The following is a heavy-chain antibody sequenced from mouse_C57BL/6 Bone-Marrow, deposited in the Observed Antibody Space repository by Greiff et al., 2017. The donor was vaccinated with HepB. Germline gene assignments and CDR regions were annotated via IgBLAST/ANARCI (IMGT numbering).Heavy chain of an antibody. CDR2: IWPGGGT. Sequence: VQLLQSGPGLVAPSPCLSITCTASGFSFTSYSISWVRQPPGQGLEWLGVIWPGGGTNYNSALNARLTISKDNSKSQASLKMNSLQTDDTARYYSARKGNGYDGAWFAYWGQGTLVTVSA. CDR3: ARKGNGYDGAWFAY. J-gene: IGHJ3*01. V-gene: IGHV2-9-1*01. D-gene: IGHD2-2*01. CDR1: GFSFTSYS.